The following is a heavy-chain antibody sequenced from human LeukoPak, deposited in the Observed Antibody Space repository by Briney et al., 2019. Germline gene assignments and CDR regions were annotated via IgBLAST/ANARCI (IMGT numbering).Heavy chain of an antibody. Sequence: GASVKVSCKASGYTFTSYYMHWVRQAPGQGLEWMGIINPSDGFTSYAQKFQGRVTMISDTSTSTVYMELSSLRSEDTAVYYCARTGYNYDYYYWGQGTLVTVSS. V-gene: IGHV1-46*01. CDR1: GYTFTSYY. D-gene: IGHD5-18*01. CDR2: INPSDGFT. CDR3: ARTGYNYDYYY. J-gene: IGHJ4*02.